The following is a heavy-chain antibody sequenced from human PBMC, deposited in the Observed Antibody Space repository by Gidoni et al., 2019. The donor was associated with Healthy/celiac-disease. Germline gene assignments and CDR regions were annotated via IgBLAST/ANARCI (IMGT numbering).Heavy chain of an antibody. D-gene: IGHD6-13*01. Sequence: HVQLPQWGAGLFKPSAPLSLPCAVYGGSFSGYYCSWIRQPPGKGLEWIGEINHSGSTNYNPYSKSRVTIAVDTAKNQCSLKLSSVTAADTAVYYCARYSEAAAGGFDYWGQGTLVTVSS. J-gene: IGHJ4*02. CDR1: GGSFSGYY. V-gene: IGHV4-34*01. CDR3: ARYSEAAAGGFDY. CDR2: INHSGST.